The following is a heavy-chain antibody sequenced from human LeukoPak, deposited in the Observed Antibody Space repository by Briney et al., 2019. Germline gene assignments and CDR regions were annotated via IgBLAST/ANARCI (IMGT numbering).Heavy chain of an antibody. CDR3: VKAGLNADIILNS. CDR1: GFTFSSYV. V-gene: IGHV3-23*01. J-gene: IGHJ4*02. CDR2: IVGSRDLT. Sequence: GRSLRLSCAASGFTFSSYVMTRVRQAPGKGLEWVSSIVGSRDLTYYPDSVKGRFTISRDNSKNTLYLQMNGLRVEDTAVYYCVKAGLNADIILNSWGQGTLVTVSS. D-gene: IGHD4-23*01.